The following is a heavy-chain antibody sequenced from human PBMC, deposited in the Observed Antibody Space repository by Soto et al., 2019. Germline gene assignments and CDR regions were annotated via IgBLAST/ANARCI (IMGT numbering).Heavy chain of an antibody. CDR2: IGTAGDT. Sequence: LRLSCAASGFTFSSYDMHWVRQATGKGLEWVSAIGTAGDTYYPGSVKGRFTISRENAKNSLYLQMNSLRAGDTAVYYCARADPTNYYMDVWGKGTTVTVSS. V-gene: IGHV3-13*01. CDR3: ARADPTNYYMDV. CDR1: GFTFSSYD. J-gene: IGHJ6*03.